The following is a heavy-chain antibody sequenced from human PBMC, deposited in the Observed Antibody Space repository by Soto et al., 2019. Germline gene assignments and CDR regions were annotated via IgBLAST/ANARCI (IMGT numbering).Heavy chain of an antibody. CDR3: AYARTRLYYFDY. CDR1: GGSFSGYY. V-gene: IGHV4-34*01. J-gene: IGHJ4*02. Sequence: SETLSLTCAVYGGSFSGYYWSWIRQPPGKGLEWIGEINHSGSTNYNPSLKSRVTISVDTSKNQFSLKLSSVTAADTAVYYCAYARTRLYYFDYWGQGTLVTFSS. D-gene: IGHD1-7*01. CDR2: INHSGST.